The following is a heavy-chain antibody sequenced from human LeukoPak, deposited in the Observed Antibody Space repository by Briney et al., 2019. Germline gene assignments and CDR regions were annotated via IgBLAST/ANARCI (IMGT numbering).Heavy chain of an antibody. J-gene: IGHJ3*02. CDR3: ARAADWGSVAFDI. CDR1: GYSFTSYW. D-gene: IGHD7-27*01. V-gene: IGHV5-51*01. CDR2: IYPGDSDT. Sequence: GESLKISCKGSGYSFTSYWIGWVRQMPGKGLEWMGIIYPGDSDTRYSPSFQGQVTISADKSTSTAYVQWSSLKASDTAMYYCARAADWGSVAFDIWGQGTMVTVSS.